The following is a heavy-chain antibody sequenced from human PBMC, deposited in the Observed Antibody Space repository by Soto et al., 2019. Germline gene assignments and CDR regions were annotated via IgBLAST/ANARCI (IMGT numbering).Heavy chain of an antibody. D-gene: IGHD3-10*01. J-gene: IGHJ4*02. Sequence: QVQLLESGPGLVKASQTLSLTCSISGGSISSGGYYWSWVRQRPGKGLEWIGYIYFNENTYYNPSLMTRVTISAGTSKSQFSLRLSSVTAADAAVYYCARQITMVRGIDFWGPGISVSVSS. CDR3: ARQITMVRGIDF. CDR2: IYFNENT. CDR1: GGSISSGGYY. V-gene: IGHV4-31*03.